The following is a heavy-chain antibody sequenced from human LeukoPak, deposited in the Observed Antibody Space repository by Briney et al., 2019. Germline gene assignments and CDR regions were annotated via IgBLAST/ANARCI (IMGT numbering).Heavy chain of an antibody. V-gene: IGHV3-30*04. D-gene: IGHD1-1*01. J-gene: IGHJ4*02. CDR3: ARAPGWLQLGGYFDY. CDR2: ISYDGSNK. CDR1: GFTFSSYA. Sequence: GRSLRLSCXXSGFTFSSYAMHWVRQAPGKGLEWVAVISYDGSNKYYADSVKGRFTISRDNSKNTLFLQMNSLRAEDTAVYYCARAPGWLQLGGYFDYWGQRTLVTVSS.